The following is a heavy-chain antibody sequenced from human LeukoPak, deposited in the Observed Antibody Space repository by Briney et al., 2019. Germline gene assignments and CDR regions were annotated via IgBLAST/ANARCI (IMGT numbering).Heavy chain of an antibody. D-gene: IGHD1-26*01. V-gene: IGHV3-53*01. CDR2: IYSGGST. CDR3: ARDGHSGSYPFDY. Sequence: GGSLRLSCAASGFTVSNNYMSWVRQAQGKGLEWVSVIYSGGSTYYADSVKGRFTISRDNSKNTLYLQMNSLRAEDTAVYYCARDGHSGSYPFDYWGQGTLVTVSS. CDR1: GFTVSNNY. J-gene: IGHJ4*02.